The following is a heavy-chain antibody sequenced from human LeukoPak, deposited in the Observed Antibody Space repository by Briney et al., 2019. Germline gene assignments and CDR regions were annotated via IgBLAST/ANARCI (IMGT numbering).Heavy chain of an antibody. D-gene: IGHD2-2*01. CDR3: ARQYQLLRFDAFDI. V-gene: IGHV4-34*01. CDR1: GGSFSAFY. J-gene: IGHJ3*02. CDR2: INPGGSS. Sequence: PSGTLSLTCSVYGGSFSAFYWICVRQPPGKGLEWIGEINPGGSSNYSPSLKSRVTISVDTSKNQFSLKLSSVTAADTAVYYCARQYQLLRFDAFDIWGQGTMVTVSS.